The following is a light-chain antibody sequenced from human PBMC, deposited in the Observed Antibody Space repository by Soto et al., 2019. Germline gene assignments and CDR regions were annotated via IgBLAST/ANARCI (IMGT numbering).Light chain of an antibody. Sequence: QSALTQPRSVSGSPGQSVTISCTGTSSDVGGYNYVSWYQQHPGKAPKLMIYDVSKRPSGVPDRFSGYKSGNTASLTISGLQAEDEADYYCCSYAGSYTVVFGGGTKVTVL. CDR2: DVS. CDR3: CSYAGSYTVV. J-gene: IGLJ2*01. V-gene: IGLV2-11*01. CDR1: SSDVGGYNY.